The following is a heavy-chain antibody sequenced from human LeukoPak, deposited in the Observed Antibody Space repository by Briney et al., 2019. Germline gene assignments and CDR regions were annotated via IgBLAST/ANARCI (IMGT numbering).Heavy chain of an antibody. CDR2: IYYSGST. Sequence: KSSQTLSLTCTVSGGSISSYYWSWIRQPPGKGLEWIGYIYYSGSTNYNPSLKSRVTISVDTSKNQFSLKLSSVTAADTAVYYCARDHSGWCDYWGQGTLVTVSS. CDR3: ARDHSGWCDY. J-gene: IGHJ4*02. CDR1: GGSISSYY. V-gene: IGHV4-59*01. D-gene: IGHD6-19*01.